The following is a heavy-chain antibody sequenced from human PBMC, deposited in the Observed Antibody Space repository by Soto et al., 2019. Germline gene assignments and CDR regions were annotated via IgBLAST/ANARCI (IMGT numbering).Heavy chain of an antibody. CDR1: GGSISSGGYS. J-gene: IGHJ4*02. CDR2: IYHSGST. CDR3: PSLSGGIDRVDY. V-gene: IGHV4-30-2*01. Sequence: QLQLQESGSGLVKPSQTLYLTCAVSGGSISSGGYSWSWIRQPPGKGLEWIGYIYHSGSTYYNPSLKGGVTISVVRSKNQFSLKLSSVTAADKAVYYCPSLSGGIDRVDYRGQGNLVTVSA. D-gene: IGHD2-15*01.